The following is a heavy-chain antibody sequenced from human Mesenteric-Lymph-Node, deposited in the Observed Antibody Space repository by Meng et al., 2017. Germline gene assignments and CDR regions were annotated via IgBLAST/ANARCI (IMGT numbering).Heavy chain of an antibody. D-gene: IGHD2-15*01. V-gene: IGHV4-34*01. CDR2: INHGGTT. J-gene: IGHJ4*02. CDR1: GGSFSGFY. CDR3: ARGEVDARLRH. Sequence: QVRLQQWGAGPLKPSETLSLTFAVYGGSFSGFYGTWIRQPPGKGLEWIGEINHGGTTTYNPSLKSRVSISVDTSKSQFSLKLDSVTAADTAVYYCARGEVDARLRHWGQGTLVTVSS.